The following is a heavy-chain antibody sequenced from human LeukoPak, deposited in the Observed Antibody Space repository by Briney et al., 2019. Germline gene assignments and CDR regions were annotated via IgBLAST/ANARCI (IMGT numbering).Heavy chain of an antibody. J-gene: IGHJ6*03. Sequence: GGSLRLSCEASGFTFSNYWMSWVRQAPGKGLEWLSHISTSGSSIHYADSVKGRFTISRDNAKNSLYLQMNSLRVEDTAVYYCARDATTELGTVYMDVWGKGTTVTISS. V-gene: IGHV3-48*03. CDR2: ISTSGSSI. D-gene: IGHD4-17*01. CDR1: GFTFSNYW. CDR3: ARDATTELGTVYMDV.